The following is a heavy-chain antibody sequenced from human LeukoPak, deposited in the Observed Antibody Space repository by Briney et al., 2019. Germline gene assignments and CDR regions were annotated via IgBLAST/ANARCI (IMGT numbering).Heavy chain of an antibody. J-gene: IGHJ4*02. CDR2: IYYSGST. CDR1: GGSISSYY. CDR3: ARRIVGATSDFDY. V-gene: IGHV4-59*01. Sequence: SETLSLTCTVSGGSISSYYWSWIRQPPGKGLEWIGYIYYSGSTNYTPSLKSRVTISVDTSKNQFSLKLSSVTAADTAVYYCARRIVGATSDFDYWGQGTLVTVSS. D-gene: IGHD1-26*01.